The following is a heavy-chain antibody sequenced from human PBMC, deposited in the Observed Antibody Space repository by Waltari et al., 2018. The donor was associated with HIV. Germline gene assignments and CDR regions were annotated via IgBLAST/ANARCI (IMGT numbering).Heavy chain of an antibody. V-gene: IGHV4-39*01. CDR3: ARHDGTSYYFGSDMNPRPFSFWFAS. Sequence: QLLLQESGPGLVRPSETLPLTRTVTGPSISSRRYSWGRVRQPPGQGLEWIVSTMYSGTTYNNPSLKSRVAISVDTSRNQFSLNLTSVTAADTALYYCARHDGTSYYFGSDMNPRPFSFWFASWGQGILVTVSS. CDR1: GPSISSRRYS. CDR2: TMYSGTT. J-gene: IGHJ5*01. D-gene: IGHD3-10*01.